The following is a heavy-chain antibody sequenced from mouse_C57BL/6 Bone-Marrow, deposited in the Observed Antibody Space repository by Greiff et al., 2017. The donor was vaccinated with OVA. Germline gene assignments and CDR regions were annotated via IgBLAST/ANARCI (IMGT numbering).Heavy chain of an antibody. V-gene: IGHV1-81*01. CDR3: ARLAMVKACDY. D-gene: IGHD2-2*01. Sequence: QVQLQQSGAELARPGASVKLSCKASGYTFTSYGISWVKQRTGQGLEWIGEIYPRSGNTYYNEKFKGKATLTADKSSSTAYRELRSLTSEDSAVDFCARLAMVKACDYWGQGTTLTVSS. CDR1: GYTFTSYG. CDR2: IYPRSGNT. J-gene: IGHJ2*01.